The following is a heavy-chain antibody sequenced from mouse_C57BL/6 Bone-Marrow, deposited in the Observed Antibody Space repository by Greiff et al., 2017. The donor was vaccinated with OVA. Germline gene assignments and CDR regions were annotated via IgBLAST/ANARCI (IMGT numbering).Heavy chain of an antibody. CDR2: IYPRSGST. CDR1: GYTFTSYG. D-gene: IGHD1-1*01. J-gene: IGHJ4*01. V-gene: IGHV1-81*01. Sequence: QVQLKESGAELARPGASVKLSCKAPGYTFTSYGISWVKQRTGKGLEWIGEIYPRSGSTYYTEKFKGKATLTADKSSSTAYMELRSLTSEDSAVYFFARKGYYYGSSYRDAMDYWGQVTSVTVSS. CDR3: ARKGYYYGSSYRDAMDY.